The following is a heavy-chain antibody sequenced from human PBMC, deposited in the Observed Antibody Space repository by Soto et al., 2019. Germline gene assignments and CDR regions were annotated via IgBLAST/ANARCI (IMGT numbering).Heavy chain of an antibody. CDR2: INPNSGGT. J-gene: IGHJ4*02. D-gene: IGHD3-16*02. V-gene: IGHV1-2*04. CDR1: GYTFTGYY. CDR3: ARGHLGELSLTDY. Sequence: ASVKVSCKASGYTFTGYYMHWVRQAPGQGLEWMGWINPNSGGTNYAQKFQGWVTMTRDTSISTAYMELSRLRSDDTAVYYCARGHLGELSLTDYWGQRTLVTVAS.